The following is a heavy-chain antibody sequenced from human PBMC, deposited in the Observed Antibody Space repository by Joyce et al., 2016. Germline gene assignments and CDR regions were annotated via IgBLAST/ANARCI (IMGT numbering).Heavy chain of an antibody. V-gene: IGHV7-4-1*02. J-gene: IGHJ4*02. CDR2: INTNTGNP. Sequence: QVQLVQSGSELKKPGASVKVSCKVSGYTFTNYAMNWVRQAPGHGPEWMGWINTNTGNPTYARGFTGRFVFSLDTSVSTAYLQISSLKADDTAFYYCARAKTGSRAFHYWGQGTLVTVSS. CDR1: GYTFTNYA. CDR3: ARAKTGSRAFHY.